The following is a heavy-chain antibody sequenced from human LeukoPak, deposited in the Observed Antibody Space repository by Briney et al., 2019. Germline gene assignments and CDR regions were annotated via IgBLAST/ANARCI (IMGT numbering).Heavy chain of an antibody. J-gene: IGHJ4*02. CDR2: ISAHNGNT. Sequence: ASVTVSCKASGYTFTNYGISWVRQAPGQGLEYMGWISAHNGNTNYAQKLQDRVTMTTDTSTGTAYMELKSLRSDDTAVYYCAREGYRSGGSCYPGVPDYWGQGTLVTVSS. CDR1: GYTFTNYG. V-gene: IGHV1-18*01. D-gene: IGHD2-15*01. CDR3: AREGYRSGGSCYPGVPDY.